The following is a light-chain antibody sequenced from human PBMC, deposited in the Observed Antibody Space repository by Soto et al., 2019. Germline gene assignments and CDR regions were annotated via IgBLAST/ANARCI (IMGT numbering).Light chain of an antibody. Sequence: QSALAQPASVSGSPGQSITISCTGTSSDVGNYNLVSWYQQHPGKAPKLMIYEVTKRPSEISNRFSGSKSGKTASLTISGLQAEDEADYYCCSYAGTSTFDWVFGGGTKVTVL. CDR3: CSYAGTSTFDWV. J-gene: IGLJ2*01. V-gene: IGLV2-23*02. CDR2: EVT. CDR1: SSDVGNYNL.